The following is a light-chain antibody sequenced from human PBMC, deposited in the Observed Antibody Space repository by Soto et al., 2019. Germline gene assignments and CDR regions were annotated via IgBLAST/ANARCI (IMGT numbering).Light chain of an antibody. CDR2: AAS. CDR1: QSLSGY. Sequence: DIQITHAPSSLSESVLVRVTLTLLASQSLSGYLNWYQQKPGKAPRLLIYAASSLQSGVPSRFSGSGSGTDFTLTVSSLQPEDFATYYCQKSYSIPFNCGPGHTGDIK. V-gene: IGKV1-39*01. J-gene: IGKJ3*01. CDR3: QKSYSIPFN.